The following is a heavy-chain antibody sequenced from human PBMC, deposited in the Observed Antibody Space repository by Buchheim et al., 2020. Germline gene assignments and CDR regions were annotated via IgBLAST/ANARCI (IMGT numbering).Heavy chain of an antibody. Sequence: QVQLQQWGAGLLKPSETLSLTCAVYGGSFSGYYWSWIHQPPGKGLEWIGEINHSGSTNYNPSLKSRVTISVDTSKNQFSLKLSSVTAADTAVYYCARGITEDTAMVRYYYGMDVWGQGTT. CDR2: INHSGST. CDR3: ARGITEDTAMVRYYYGMDV. CDR1: GGSFSGYY. J-gene: IGHJ6*02. D-gene: IGHD5-18*01. V-gene: IGHV4-34*01.